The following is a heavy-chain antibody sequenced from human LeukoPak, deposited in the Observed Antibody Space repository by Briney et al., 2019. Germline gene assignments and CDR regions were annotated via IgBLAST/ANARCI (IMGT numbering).Heavy chain of an antibody. CDR1: GFTFTNHG. CDR3: ARVWTYYDSSGCYY. J-gene: IGHJ4*02. D-gene: IGHD3-22*01. CDR2: IWDDGSDK. V-gene: IGHV3-33*08. Sequence: GGSLRLSCVASGFTFTNHGMHWVRQAPGKGLEWVASIWDDGSDKYSADSVKGRFTISRDNAKNTLYLQMNSLRAEDTAVYYCARVWTYYDSSGCYYWGQGTLVTVSS.